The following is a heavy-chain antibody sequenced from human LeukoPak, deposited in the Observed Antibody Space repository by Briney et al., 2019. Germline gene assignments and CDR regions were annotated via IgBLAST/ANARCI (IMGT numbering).Heavy chain of an antibody. D-gene: IGHD1-26*01. CDR3: ARRVSVVGATP. Sequence: PSETLSLTCAVSGGSISSSNWWSWVRQPPGKGLEWIGEIYHSGSTNYNPSLKSRVTISVDTSKNQFSLKLSSVTAADTAVYYCARRVSVVGATPWGQGTLVTVSS. CDR1: GGSISSSNW. J-gene: IGHJ5*02. CDR2: IYHSGST. V-gene: IGHV4-4*02.